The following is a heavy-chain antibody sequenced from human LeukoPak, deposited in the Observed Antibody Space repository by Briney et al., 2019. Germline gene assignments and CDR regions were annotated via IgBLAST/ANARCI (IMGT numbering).Heavy chain of an antibody. CDR2: IYPGDSDT. J-gene: IGHJ5*02. CDR1: GYSFTNYW. CDR3: ARLTYGSGRNTYAS. D-gene: IGHD3-10*01. V-gene: IGHV5-51*01. Sequence: GEALKISWKGSGYSFTNYWIGWVRQMPGKGLEWMGIIYPGDSDTRYSPSFQGQVTISADNSISTAYLQWSSLKASATAMYYCARLTYGSGRNTYASWGKGTLVTVSS.